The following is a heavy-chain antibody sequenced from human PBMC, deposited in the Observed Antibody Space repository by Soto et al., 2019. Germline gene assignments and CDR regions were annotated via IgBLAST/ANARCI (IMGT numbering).Heavy chain of an antibody. Sequence: EASVNVSCTASGYTFTSYGISWVRQAPGQGLEWMGWISAYNGNTNYAQKLQGRVTMTTDTSTSTAYMELRSLRAEDTAVYYCARDPWAADYWGQGTLVTVSS. CDR1: GYTFTSYG. D-gene: IGHD3-16*01. J-gene: IGHJ4*02. V-gene: IGHV1-18*01. CDR2: ISAYNGNT. CDR3: ARDPWAADY.